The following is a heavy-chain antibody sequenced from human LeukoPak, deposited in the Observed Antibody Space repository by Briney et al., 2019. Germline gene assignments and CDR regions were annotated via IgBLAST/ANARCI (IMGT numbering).Heavy chain of an antibody. CDR1: GLTSSSFG. CDR2: IWADGTNK. J-gene: IGHJ4*02. Sequence: PGGSLRLSCAASGLTSSSFGIHYVRQSPGKGLEWVTVIWADGTNKYHADSVKGPFTISRDNSKNTLYLQMNSLRAEDTAVYYCATDAGAAPFDYWGQGTLVTVSS. V-gene: IGHV3-33*01. D-gene: IGHD6-13*01. CDR3: ATDAGAAPFDY.